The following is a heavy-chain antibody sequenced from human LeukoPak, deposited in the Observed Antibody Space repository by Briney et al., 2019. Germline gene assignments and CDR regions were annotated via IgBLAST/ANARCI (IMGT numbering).Heavy chain of an antibody. Sequence: GGSLRLSCAVSGFTLRSFGMHWVRQAPGKGLEWVAFLHKDGSRDYYADSVEGRFTISRDTSKNTVYLQMNSLRVDDTAVYYCTRDPSGRSYGFVDYWGQGTLVTVSS. CDR1: GFTLRSFG. CDR3: TRDPSGRSYGFVDY. D-gene: IGHD5-18*01. J-gene: IGHJ4*02. V-gene: IGHV3-30*02. CDR2: LHKDGSRD.